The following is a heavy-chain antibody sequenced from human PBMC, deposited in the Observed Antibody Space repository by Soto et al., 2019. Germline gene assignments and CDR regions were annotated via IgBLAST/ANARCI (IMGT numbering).Heavy chain of an antibody. J-gene: IGHJ3*02. CDR1: GFTFDDYA. CDR2: ISWNSGSI. V-gene: IGHV3-9*01. D-gene: IGHD3-22*01. Sequence: PGGSLRLSCAASGFTFDDYAMHWVRQAPGKGLEWVSGISWNSGSIGYADSVKGRFTISRDNAKNSLYLQMNSLRAEDTALYYCAKDFKRWIVVVPAHDRGAFDIWGQGTMVTVSS. CDR3: AKDFKRWIVVVPAHDRGAFDI.